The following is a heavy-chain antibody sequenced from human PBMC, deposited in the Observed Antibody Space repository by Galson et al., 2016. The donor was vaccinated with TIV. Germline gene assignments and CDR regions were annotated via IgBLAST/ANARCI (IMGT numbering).Heavy chain of an antibody. Sequence: SLRLSCAASGFTFSSYGMSWVRQAPGKGLEWVSSISRSSNFIFYADSVKGRFTISRDNAKKSLYLQMHSLRAEDTAVYYCARIIGYWVGYYTMDVWGQGT. D-gene: IGHD2-8*02. CDR3: ARIIGYWVGYYTMDV. V-gene: IGHV3-21*01. CDR2: ISRSSNFI. CDR1: GFTFSSYG. J-gene: IGHJ6*02.